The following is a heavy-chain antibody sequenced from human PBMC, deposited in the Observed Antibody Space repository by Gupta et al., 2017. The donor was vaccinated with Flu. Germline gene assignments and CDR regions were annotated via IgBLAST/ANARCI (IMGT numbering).Heavy chain of an antibody. D-gene: IGHD2-2*01. CDR3: ARGGSGCSSTSCLGWFDP. V-gene: IGHV3-21*01. CDR1: GFTFSSYS. J-gene: IGHJ5*02. CDR2: ISSSSSYI. Sequence: EVQLVESGGGLVKPGGSLRLSCAASGFTFSSYSMNWVRQAPGKGLEWVSSISSSSSYIYYADSVKGRFTISRDNAKNSLYLQMNSLRAEDTAVYYCARGGSGCSSTSCLGWFDPWGQGTLVTVSS.